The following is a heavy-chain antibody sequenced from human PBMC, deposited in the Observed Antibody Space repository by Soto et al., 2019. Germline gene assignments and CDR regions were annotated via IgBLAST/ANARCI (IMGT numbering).Heavy chain of an antibody. J-gene: IGHJ4*02. CDR1: GGSFSGYY. CDR3: ARGQAVAVYYFDY. CDR2: INHSGST. Sequence: PSETLSLTCAVYGGSFSGYYWSWIRQPPGKGLEWIGEINHSGSTNYNPSLKSRVTISVDTSKNQFSLKLSSVTAADTAVYYCARGQAVAVYYFDYWGQGTLVTVS. V-gene: IGHV4-34*01. D-gene: IGHD6-19*01.